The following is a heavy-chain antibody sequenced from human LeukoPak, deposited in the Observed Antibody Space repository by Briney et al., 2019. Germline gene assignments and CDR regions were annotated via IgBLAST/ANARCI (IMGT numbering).Heavy chain of an antibody. CDR3: ARLTDYYDSSGYYRNYNWFDP. J-gene: IGHJ5*02. Sequence: GESLKISCKGSGYSFINYWIAWVRQMPGKGLEWMGIIYPADSDAKYSPSFHGQVTISADTSINTAYLQWSSLTASDTAMYYCARLTDYYDSSGYYRNYNWFDPWGQGTLVTVPS. D-gene: IGHD3-22*01. CDR2: IYPADSDA. CDR1: GYSFINYW. V-gene: IGHV5-51*01.